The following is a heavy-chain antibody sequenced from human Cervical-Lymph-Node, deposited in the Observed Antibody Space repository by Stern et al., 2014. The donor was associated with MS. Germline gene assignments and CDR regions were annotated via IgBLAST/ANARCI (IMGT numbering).Heavy chain of an antibody. CDR1: GGTFSDYA. CDR2: IIPIFGST. D-gene: IGHD2-21*02. V-gene: IGHV1-69*01. J-gene: IGHJ5*01. Sequence: EQLVESEAEVTKPGSSVKVSCKASGGTFSDYAIRWVRQAPGQGLEWMGGIIPIFGSTDCAQDFQGRVTITADESTTTAYMDLSSLRSEDTAVYYCARGAYCGGDCYWGWFDSWGQGTLVTVSS. CDR3: ARGAYCGGDCYWGWFDS.